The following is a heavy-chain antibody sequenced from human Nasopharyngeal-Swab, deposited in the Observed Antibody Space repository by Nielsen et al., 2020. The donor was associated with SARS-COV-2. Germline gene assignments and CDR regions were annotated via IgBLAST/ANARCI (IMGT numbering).Heavy chain of an antibody. CDR3: VRPGGTVLPRGEDYFDT. CDR2: LWYDGTNA. D-gene: IGHD2/OR15-2a*01. J-gene: IGHJ4*02. Sequence: VRQAPGKGLEWVSLLWYDGTNAYYADSVKGRFTISRDNSKNTLYLQMDSLRVEDTAVYYCVRPGGTVLPRGEDYFDTWGQGTLVTVSS. V-gene: IGHV3-33*01.